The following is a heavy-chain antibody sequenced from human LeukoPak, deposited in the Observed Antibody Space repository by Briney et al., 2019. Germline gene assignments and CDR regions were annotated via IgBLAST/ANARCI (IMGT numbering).Heavy chain of an antibody. CDR3: ARDRYYDSGSYYN. Sequence: SETLSLTCTVSGYSISSYYWNWIRQPPGKGLEWIGYIYYSGSTNYNPSLKSRVTISVDTSKNQFSLKLSSVTAADTAVYYCARDRYYDSGSYYNWGQGTLVTVSS. CDR1: GYSISSYY. V-gene: IGHV4-59*01. CDR2: IYYSGST. J-gene: IGHJ4*02. D-gene: IGHD3-10*01.